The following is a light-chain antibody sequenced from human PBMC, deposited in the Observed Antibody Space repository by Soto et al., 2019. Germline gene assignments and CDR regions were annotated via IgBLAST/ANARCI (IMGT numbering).Light chain of an antibody. CDR2: LEGSGSY. V-gene: IGLV4-60*02. CDR3: ETWDSNIQWV. J-gene: IGLJ3*02. Sequence: QSVLTQSSSASASLGSSVNLTCTLSSGHSSYIIAWHQQQPGKAPRYLMKLEGSGSYNKGSGVPDRFSGSSSGADRYLIISNLQFEDEADYYCETWDSNIQWVFGGGTKVTVL. CDR1: SGHSSYI.